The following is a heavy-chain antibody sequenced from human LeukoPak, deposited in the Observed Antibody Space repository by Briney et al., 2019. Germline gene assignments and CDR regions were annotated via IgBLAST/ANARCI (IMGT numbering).Heavy chain of an antibody. CDR1: GFTFSDYY. Sequence: GGSLRLSCAASGFTFSDYYMNWIRQAPGKGLEWVSYISSSGNTIYYADSVKGRFTISRDNAKNSLYLQMNSLRAVDTAVYYCASGYNYDYVRWGQGTLVTVSS. J-gene: IGHJ4*02. CDR3: ASGYNYDYVR. V-gene: IGHV3-11*01. CDR2: ISSSGNTI. D-gene: IGHD5-18*01.